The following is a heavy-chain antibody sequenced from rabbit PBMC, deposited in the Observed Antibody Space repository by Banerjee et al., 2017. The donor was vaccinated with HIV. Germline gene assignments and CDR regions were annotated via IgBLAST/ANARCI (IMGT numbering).Heavy chain of an antibody. D-gene: IGHD2-1*01. CDR1: GFDFSSYW. V-gene: IGHV1S7*01. CDR2: IVAGKGNT. J-gene: IGHJ4*01. Sequence: QLKETGGGLVQPGGSLTLSCKASGFDFSSYWMSWVRQAPGKGLEWIGIIVAGKGNTYYASWVNGRFTISSDNAQNTLYLQLNSLTAADTATYFCVSYDDYGDRNLWGPGTLVTVS. CDR3: VSYDDYGDRNL.